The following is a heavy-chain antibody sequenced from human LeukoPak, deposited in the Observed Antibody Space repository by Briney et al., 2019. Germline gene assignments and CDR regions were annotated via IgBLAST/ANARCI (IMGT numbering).Heavy chain of an antibody. V-gene: IGHV3-7*01. J-gene: IGHJ6*03. D-gene: IGHD2-2*03. CDR2: IKQDGSEK. CDR3: ASLDIVVVPAAMFPYYYYYMDV. Sequence: PGGSLRLSCAASGFTFSSYWMSWVRQAPGKGLEWVANIKQDGSEKYYVDSVKGRFTISRDNAKNSLYLQMNSLRAEDTAVYYCASLDIVVVPAAMFPYYYYYMDVWGKGTTVTISS. CDR1: GFTFSSYW.